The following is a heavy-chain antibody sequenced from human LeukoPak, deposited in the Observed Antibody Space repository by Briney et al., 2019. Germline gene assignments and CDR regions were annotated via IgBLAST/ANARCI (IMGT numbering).Heavy chain of an antibody. CDR3: AEGLTTYFDY. V-gene: IGHV3-30*18. J-gene: IGHJ4*02. CDR2: ISYDGSNK. CDR1: GFTFSSYG. Sequence: GGSLRLSCAASGFTFSSYGMHWVRQAPGKGLEWVAAISYDGSNKYYADSVKGRFTISRDNSKNTLYLQMNSLRAEDTAVYYCAEGLTTYFDYWGQGTLVTVSS. D-gene: IGHD4-11*01.